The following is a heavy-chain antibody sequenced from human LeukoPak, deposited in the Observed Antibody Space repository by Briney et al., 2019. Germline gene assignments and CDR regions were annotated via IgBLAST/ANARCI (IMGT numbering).Heavy chain of an antibody. CDR2: IYHSGST. J-gene: IGHJ4*02. D-gene: IGHD1-1*01. Sequence: SETLSLTCSVSGGSISNNYWSWIRQPPGKGLEWIGYIYHSGSTYYNPSLKSRVTISVDRSKNQFSLKLSSVTAADTAVYYCARGRGTFDYWGQGTLVTVSS. V-gene: IGHV4-59*12. CDR3: ARGRGTFDY. CDR1: GGSISNNY.